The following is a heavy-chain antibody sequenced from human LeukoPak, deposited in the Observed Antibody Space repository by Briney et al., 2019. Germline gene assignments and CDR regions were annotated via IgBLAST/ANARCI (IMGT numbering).Heavy chain of an antibody. CDR1: GLTFRNYG. Sequence: GRSLRLSCAASGLTFRNYGMTWVRQAPGKGLEWVSAISGSGADTYYADSVKGRFTISRDNTKNTLYLQMNSLRAEDTAVYYCAHDFPPTHRGFYFDPWGQGALVTVSS. CDR3: AHDFPPTHRGFYFDP. V-gene: IGHV3-23*01. CDR2: ISGSGADT. D-gene: IGHD1-1*01. J-gene: IGHJ5*02.